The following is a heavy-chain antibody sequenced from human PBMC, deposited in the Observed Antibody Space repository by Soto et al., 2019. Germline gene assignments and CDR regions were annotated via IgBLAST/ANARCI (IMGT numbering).Heavy chain of an antibody. D-gene: IGHD1-26*01. Sequence: GRSLRLSCAAAGFTLCIHRMHWVRQAPGRGLVWVSRINGDGTITTYADSVKGRFTISRDNAKNTVYLQMKSLRAEDTAVYFSARGLLGGGDYWGQGTLVTCSS. J-gene: IGHJ4*02. CDR2: INGDGTIT. CDR3: ARGLLGGGDY. CDR1: GFTLCIHR. V-gene: IGHV3-74*03.